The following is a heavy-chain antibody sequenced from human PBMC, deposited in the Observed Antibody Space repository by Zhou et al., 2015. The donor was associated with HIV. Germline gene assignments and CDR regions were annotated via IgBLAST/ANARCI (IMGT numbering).Heavy chain of an antibody. CDR1: GFPFSDHG. CDR2: IWYDGSNK. J-gene: IGHJ4*02. Sequence: QVQLVESGGGVVQPGRSLRLSCTTSGFPFSDHGMHWVRQAPGKGLEWVAVIWYDGSNKYYADSVKGRFTISRDNSKNTLYLQMNSLRAEDTAVYYCASNWRDYDSLDYWGQGTLVTVSS. V-gene: IGHV3-33*08. CDR3: ASNWRDYDSLDY. D-gene: IGHD3-22*01.